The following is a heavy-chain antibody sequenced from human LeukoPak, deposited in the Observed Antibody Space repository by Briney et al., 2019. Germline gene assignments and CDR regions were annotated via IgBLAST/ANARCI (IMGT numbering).Heavy chain of an antibody. CDR1: GGSLSSYY. V-gene: IGHV4-59*08. Sequence: SETLSLTCTVSGGSLSSYYWSWIRQPPGKGLEWVGYIYYSGSTNYNPSLKSRVTISVDTSKNQFSLKLSSVTAADTAVYYCARHAKYCSGGSCYAPWGQGTLVTVSS. CDR3: ARHAKYCSGGSCYAP. J-gene: IGHJ5*02. CDR2: IYYSGST. D-gene: IGHD2-15*01.